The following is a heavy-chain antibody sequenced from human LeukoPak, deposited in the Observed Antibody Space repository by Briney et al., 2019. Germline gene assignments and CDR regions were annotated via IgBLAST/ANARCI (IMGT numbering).Heavy chain of an antibody. CDR3: ARRTVTGAFDI. Sequence: GASVKVSCKASGYTFTTYGISWVRQAPEQGLEWMGWISVHNGNTNYAQKVQGRVTLTTDTSTSTAYMELRSLTSDDTAVYYCARRTVTGAFDIWGQGTMVTVSS. CDR2: ISVHNGNT. D-gene: IGHD4-17*01. CDR1: GYTFTTYG. V-gene: IGHV1-18*01. J-gene: IGHJ3*02.